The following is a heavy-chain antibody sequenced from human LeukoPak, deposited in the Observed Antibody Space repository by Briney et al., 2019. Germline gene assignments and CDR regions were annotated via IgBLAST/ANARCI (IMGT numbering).Heavy chain of an antibody. CDR1: GFTFADYA. Sequence: GGSLRLSCAASGFTFADYAMTWVRHAPGKGLEWVSSSSSIITYIYYADSVKGRFTISRDNAKNSLYLQMNSLRAEDTAVYYCARRRGDYFDSWGQGTLVTVSS. CDR3: ARRRGDYFDS. CDR2: SSSIITYI. J-gene: IGHJ4*02. V-gene: IGHV3-21*01.